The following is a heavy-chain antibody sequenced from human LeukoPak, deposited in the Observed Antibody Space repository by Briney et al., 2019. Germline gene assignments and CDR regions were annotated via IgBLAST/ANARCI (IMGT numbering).Heavy chain of an antibody. Sequence: SETLSLTCTVSDDSFSPHYWTWIRQPPGKGLEWIGYISYIGSTNYNPSLKSRVTISVDTSKNQFSLKVSSATAADTAVYYCARDPTTVTKGFDIWGQGTLVTVSS. CDR3: ARDPTTVTKGFDI. CDR1: DDSFSPHY. J-gene: IGHJ3*02. V-gene: IGHV4-59*11. CDR2: ISYIGST. D-gene: IGHD4-17*01.